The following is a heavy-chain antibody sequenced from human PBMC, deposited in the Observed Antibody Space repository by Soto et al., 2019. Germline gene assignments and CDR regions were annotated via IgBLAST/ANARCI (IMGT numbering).Heavy chain of an antibody. Sequence: GGSLRLSCAASGFTFSSYAMHWVRQAPGKGLEWVAVISYDGSNKYYADSVKGRFTISRDNSKNTLYLQMNSLRAEDTAVYYCARRCSSTSCSYYYYYGMDVWGQGTTVTVSS. CDR3: ARRCSSTSCSYYYYYGMDV. J-gene: IGHJ6*02. CDR1: GFTFSSYA. D-gene: IGHD2-2*01. CDR2: ISYDGSNK. V-gene: IGHV3-30-3*01.